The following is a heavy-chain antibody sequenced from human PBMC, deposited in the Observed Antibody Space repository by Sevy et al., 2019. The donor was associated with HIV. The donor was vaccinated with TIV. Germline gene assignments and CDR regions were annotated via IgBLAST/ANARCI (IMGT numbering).Heavy chain of an antibody. CDR3: ATGYCSSTSCPTYYYGMDV. V-gene: IGHV1-69*13. CDR1: GGTFSSYA. CDR2: IIPIFGTA. Sequence: ASVKVSCKGSGGTFSSYAISWVRQAPGQGLEWTGGIIPIFGTANYAQKFQGRVTITADESTSTAYMELSSLRSEDTAVYYCATGYCSSTSCPTYYYGMDVWGQGTTVTVSS. J-gene: IGHJ6*02. D-gene: IGHD2-2*01.